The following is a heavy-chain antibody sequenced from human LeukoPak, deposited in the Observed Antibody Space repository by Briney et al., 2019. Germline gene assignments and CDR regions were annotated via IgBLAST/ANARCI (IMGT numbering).Heavy chain of an antibody. V-gene: IGHV4-34*01. CDR3: ARSSSSWTLDY. D-gene: IGHD6-13*01. CDR2: INHSGST. Sequence: GSLRLSCAASGFTFSDYYWSWIRQPPGKGLEWIGEINHSGSTNYNPSLKSRVTISVDTSKNQFSLKLSSVTAADTAVYYCARSSSSWTLDYWGQGTLVTVSS. J-gene: IGHJ4*02. CDR1: GFTFSDYY.